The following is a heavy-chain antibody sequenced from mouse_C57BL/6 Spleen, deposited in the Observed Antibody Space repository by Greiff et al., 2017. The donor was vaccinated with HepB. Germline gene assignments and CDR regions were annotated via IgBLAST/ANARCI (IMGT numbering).Heavy chain of an antibody. J-gene: IGHJ1*03. CDR1: GYTFTSYW. CDR3: ARERALLLRSHWYFDV. Sequence: QVQLQQPGAELVKPGASVKLSCKASGYTFTSYWMQWVKQRPGQGLEWSGEIDPSDSYTNYNQKFKGKATLTVDTSSSTAYMQLSSLTSEDSAVYYCARERALLLRSHWYFDVWGTGTTVTVSS. V-gene: IGHV1-50*01. D-gene: IGHD1-1*01. CDR2: IDPSDSYT.